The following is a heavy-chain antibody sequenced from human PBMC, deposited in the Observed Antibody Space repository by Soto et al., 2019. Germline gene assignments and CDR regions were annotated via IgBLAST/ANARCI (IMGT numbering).Heavy chain of an antibody. V-gene: IGHV3-21*01. J-gene: IGHJ4*02. CDR2: MRSSSSYI. CDR3: ASRGRPRGGDY. D-gene: IGHD6-6*01. Sequence: EVQLVESGGGLVKPGGSLRLSCAASGFTFSSYSMNWVRQAPGKGLEWVSSMRSSSSYIYYADAVKGRFTISRDTAKNALYGQMNSRRAEDTAGGYSASRGRPRGGDYWGQGTLGTVAS. CDR1: GFTFSSYS.